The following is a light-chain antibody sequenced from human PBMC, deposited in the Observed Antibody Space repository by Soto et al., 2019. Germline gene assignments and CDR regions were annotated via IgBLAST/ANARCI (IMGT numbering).Light chain of an antibody. Sequence: EIVLTPSPGTPSLSPGERATLSCRASQSVSNYLAWYQRKPGQAPRLLIYGASSRATGIPDRFSGSGSGTDFTLTISRLEPEDFAVYYCHQYGGSPQTFGQGTKV. J-gene: IGKJ1*01. CDR1: QSVSNY. CDR3: HQYGGSPQT. CDR2: GAS. V-gene: IGKV3-20*01.